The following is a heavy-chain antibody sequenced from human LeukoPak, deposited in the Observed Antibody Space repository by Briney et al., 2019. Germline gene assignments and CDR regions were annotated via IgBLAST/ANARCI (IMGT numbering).Heavy chain of an antibody. J-gene: IGHJ4*02. CDR1: GFTFSSYA. V-gene: IGHV3-30-3*01. CDR3: ARDRSRVRRQWLARDYFDY. D-gene: IGHD6-19*01. Sequence: QPGRSLRLCCAASGFTFSSYAMHWVRQAPGKGLEWVAVISYDGSNKYYADSVKGRFTISRDNSKNTLYLQMNSLRAEDTAVYYCARDRSRVRRQWLARDYFDYWGQGTLVTVSS. CDR2: ISYDGSNK.